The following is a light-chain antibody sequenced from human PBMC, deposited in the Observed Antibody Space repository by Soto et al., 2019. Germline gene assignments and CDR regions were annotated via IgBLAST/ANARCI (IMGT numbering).Light chain of an antibody. V-gene: IGKV3-11*01. CDR3: QQHNSYSCT. CDR2: DAS. J-gene: IGKJ4*01. CDR1: QTVSSC. Sequence: IVLTHSPATLPLSPWEGATLSCRASQTVSSCLAWYQQKPGKAPRLLIYDASRWATGIPARFSGSGSGTDFTLTISSLQPDDFAAYYCQQHNSYSCTFGEGTKVDIK.